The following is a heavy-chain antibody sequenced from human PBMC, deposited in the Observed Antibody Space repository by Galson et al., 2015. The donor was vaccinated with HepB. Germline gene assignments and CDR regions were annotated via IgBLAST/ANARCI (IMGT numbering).Heavy chain of an antibody. V-gene: IGHV1-2*04. Sequence: SVKVSCKASGYTFTSYYMHWVQQAPGQGLEWMGWINPNSGGTNYAQKFQGWVTMTRDTSISTAYMELSRLRSDDTAVYYCARERDYYGSGSSLPYYYYYGMDVWGQGTTVTVSS. D-gene: IGHD3-10*01. CDR1: GYTFTSYY. CDR3: ARERDYYGSGSSLPYYYYYGMDV. CDR2: INPNSGGT. J-gene: IGHJ6*02.